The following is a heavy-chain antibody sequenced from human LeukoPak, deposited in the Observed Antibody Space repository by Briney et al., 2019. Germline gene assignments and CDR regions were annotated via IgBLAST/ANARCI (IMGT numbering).Heavy chain of an antibody. Sequence: PSETLSLTCSVSGGSISSYYWSWIRQPPGKGLEWIGYIYYSGSTYYNPSLKSRFTISVDTSKNQFSLKLSSVTATDTAVYYCARDSASTRSGSYFDYWGQGTLLTVSS. D-gene: IGHD1-26*01. CDR2: IYYSGST. J-gene: IGHJ4*02. CDR3: ARDSASTRSGSYFDY. CDR1: GGSISSYY. V-gene: IGHV4-30-4*08.